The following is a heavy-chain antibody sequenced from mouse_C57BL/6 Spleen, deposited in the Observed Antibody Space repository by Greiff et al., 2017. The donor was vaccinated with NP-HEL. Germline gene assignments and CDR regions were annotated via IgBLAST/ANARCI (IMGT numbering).Heavy chain of an antibody. CDR3: ARGGDYDYAWFAY. D-gene: IGHD2-4*01. Sequence: EVQLQQSGPELVKPGASVKIPCKASGYTFTVYNMDWVKQSHGKSLEWIGDINPNNGGTIYNQKFKGKATLTVDKSSSTAYMELRSLTSEDTAVYYCARGGDYDYAWFAYWGQGTLVTVSA. CDR1: GYTFTVYN. CDR2: INPNNGGT. J-gene: IGHJ3*01. V-gene: IGHV1-18*01.